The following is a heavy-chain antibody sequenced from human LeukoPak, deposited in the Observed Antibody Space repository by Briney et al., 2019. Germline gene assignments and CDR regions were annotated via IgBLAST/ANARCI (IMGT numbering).Heavy chain of an antibody. Sequence: SSETLSLTCTVSGGSISSGDYYWSWIRQPPGKGLEWIGYIYYSGSTNYNPSLKSRVTISVDTSKNQFSLKLSSVTAADTAVYYCARDSPGSSSGMDVRGQGTTVTVSS. V-gene: IGHV4-30-4*01. D-gene: IGHD6-13*01. CDR3: ARDSPGSSSGMDV. CDR2: IYYSGST. J-gene: IGHJ6*02. CDR1: GGSISSGDYY.